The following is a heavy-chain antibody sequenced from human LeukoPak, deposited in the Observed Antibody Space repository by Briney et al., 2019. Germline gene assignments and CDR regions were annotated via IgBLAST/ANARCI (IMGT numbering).Heavy chain of an antibody. CDR3: ARAGPEGFGVDV. CDR1: GFPFSSYG. J-gene: IGHJ6*02. CDR2: IWHDASNT. Sequence: GGSLRLSCAASGFPFSSYGMHWVRQAPGKGLESVAVIWHDASNTYYVESVRGRFTISRDNSKNMLYLQLNSLRAEDTAVCYSARAGPEGFGVDVWGQGTTVIVSS. V-gene: IGHV3-33*01.